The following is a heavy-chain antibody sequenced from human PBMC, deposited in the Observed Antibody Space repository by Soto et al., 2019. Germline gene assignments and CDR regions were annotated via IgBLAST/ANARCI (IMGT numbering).Heavy chain of an antibody. CDR3: AKGITAGVSAADY. CDR1: GFTVSSNY. Sequence: EVRLVESGGGLVQPGGSLRLSCAASGFTVSSNYMTWVRQAPGKGLEWVSVIHSGGSTYYADSVKGRFTISRDNSKNTLYLQMNSLRAEDTAMYYCAKGITAGVSAADYWGQGTLVTVSS. V-gene: IGHV3-66*01. D-gene: IGHD6-13*01. J-gene: IGHJ4*02. CDR2: IHSGGST.